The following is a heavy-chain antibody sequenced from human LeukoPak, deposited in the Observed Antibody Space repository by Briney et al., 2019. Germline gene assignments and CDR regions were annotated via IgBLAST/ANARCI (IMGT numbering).Heavy chain of an antibody. J-gene: IGHJ4*02. CDR2: IYYTGST. CDR1: GGSISNYY. V-gene: IGHV4-59*01. Sequence: PSEALSLTCTVSGGSISNYYWNWIRQPPGKGLEWIGYIYYTGSTNYNPSLKSRVTMSVDTSKNQFSLNLRSVTPEDTAVYYCARNLIPEQLVLNFWGQGTLVTVSS. D-gene: IGHD6-13*01. CDR3: ARNLIPEQLVLNF.